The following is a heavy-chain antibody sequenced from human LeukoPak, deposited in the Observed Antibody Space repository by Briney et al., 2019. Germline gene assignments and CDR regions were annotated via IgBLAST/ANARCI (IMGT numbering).Heavy chain of an antibody. D-gene: IGHD4-17*01. CDR3: ARLYGDYRSALLPSPYFDY. CDR2: ISAYNGNT. V-gene: IGHV1-18*01. Sequence: ASVKVSCKASGYTFTSYGISWVRQAPGQGLESMGWISAYNGNTNYAPKLQGRVTMTTDTSPRTAYMALRSLRSDDTAVYYCARLYGDYRSALLPSPYFDYWGQGTLVTVSS. CDR1: GYTFTSYG. J-gene: IGHJ4*02.